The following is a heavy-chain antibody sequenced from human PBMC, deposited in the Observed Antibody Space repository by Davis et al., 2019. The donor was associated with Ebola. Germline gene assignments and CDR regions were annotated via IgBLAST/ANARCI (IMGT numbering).Heavy chain of an antibody. CDR1: GFSVSSPY. Sequence: PSETLSLTCAASGFSVSSPYMTWVRQAPGKGLEWLAVIYSGGDSYYADSVQGRFTISRDTSQNTLYLQMSSLRVDDTAVYYCARDLGLEWSHWGQGTLVTVSS. V-gene: IGHV3-53*01. CDR3: ARDLGLEWSH. D-gene: IGHD1-1*01. J-gene: IGHJ4*02. CDR2: IYSGGDS.